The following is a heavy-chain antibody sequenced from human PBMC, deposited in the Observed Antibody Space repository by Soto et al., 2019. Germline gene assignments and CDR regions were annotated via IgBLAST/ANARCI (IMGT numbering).Heavy chain of an antibody. CDR2: ISGGGGDT. CDR3: VRSFTWYSEADY. D-gene: IGHD6-13*01. CDR1: GFTYSSYA. Sequence: EVQLLESGGGLVQPGGSLRLSCAASGFTYSSYALSWVRQAPGTGLEWVSSISGGGGDTSYADSVRGRFTISRDNSKNTLYLQLNSLRAEDAAVYYCVRSFTWYSEADYWGQGTLVTVSS. J-gene: IGHJ4*02. V-gene: IGHV3-23*01.